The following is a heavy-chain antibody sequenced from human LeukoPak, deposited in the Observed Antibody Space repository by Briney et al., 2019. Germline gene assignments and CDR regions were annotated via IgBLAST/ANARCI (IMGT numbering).Heavy chain of an antibody. CDR3: AREDYYGSGSYFDY. V-gene: IGHV4-59*01. CDR2: IYYSGST. D-gene: IGHD3-10*01. CDR1: GGSISSYY. J-gene: IGHJ4*02. Sequence: SETLSLTCTVSGGSISSYYWSWIRQPPGKGLEWIGYIYYSGSTNYNPSLKSRVTISVDTSKNQFSLKLSSVTAADTAVYYCAREDYYGSGSYFDYWGQGTLVTVSS.